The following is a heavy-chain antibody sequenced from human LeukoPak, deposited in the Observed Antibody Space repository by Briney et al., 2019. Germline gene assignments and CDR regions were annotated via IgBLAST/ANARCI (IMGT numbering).Heavy chain of an antibody. CDR1: GGSFSGYY. CDR3: ARGRPATLRYFDWLLRAFDY. V-gene: IGHV4-34*01. CDR2: INHSGST. D-gene: IGHD3-9*01. Sequence: PSETLSLTCAVYGGSFSGYYWSWIRQPPGKGLEWIGEINHSGSTNYNLSLKSRVTISVDTSKNQFSLKLSSVTAADTAVYYCARGRPATLRYFDWLLRAFDYWGQGTLVTVSS. J-gene: IGHJ4*02.